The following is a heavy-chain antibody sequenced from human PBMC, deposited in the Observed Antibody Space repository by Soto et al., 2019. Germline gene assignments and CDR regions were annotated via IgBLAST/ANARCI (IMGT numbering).Heavy chain of an antibody. CDR3: ARYVDAFDV. CDR2: IYSGDTS. J-gene: IGHJ3*01. D-gene: IGHD3-16*01. Sequence: VQLVETGGGLIQPGGSLRLSCAASGFTVSGNYMSWVRQAPGKWLEWVSVIYSGDTSYYADSVKGRFTISRDNSQNTLYLQMDSLRAEDTAVYYCARYVDAFDVWGQGTMVTVSS. V-gene: IGHV3-53*02. CDR1: GFTVSGNY.